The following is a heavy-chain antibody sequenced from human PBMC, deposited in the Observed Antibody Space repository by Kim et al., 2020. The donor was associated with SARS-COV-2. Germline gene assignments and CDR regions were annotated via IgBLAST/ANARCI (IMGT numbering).Heavy chain of an antibody. CDR3: ARDGGYSGYVLFDY. D-gene: IGHD5-12*01. CDR1: GYTFTGYY. CDR2: INPNSGGT. Sequence: ASVKVSCKASGYTFTGYYMHWVRQAPGQGLEWMGWINPNSGGTNYAQKFQGRVTMTRDTSISTAYMELSRLRSDDTAVYYCARDGGYSGYVLFDYWGQGTLVTVSS. J-gene: IGHJ4*02. V-gene: IGHV1-2*02.